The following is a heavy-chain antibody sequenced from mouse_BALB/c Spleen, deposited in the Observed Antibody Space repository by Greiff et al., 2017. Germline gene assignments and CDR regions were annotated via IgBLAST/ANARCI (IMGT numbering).Heavy chain of an antibody. CDR1: GFTFSDYY. Sequence: EVQVVESGGGLVKPGGSLKLSCAASGFTFSDYYMYWVRQTPEKRLEWVATISDGGSYTYYPDSVKGRFTISRDNAKNNLYLQMSSLKSEDTAMYYCAREGGGSYFDYWGQGTTLTVSS. D-gene: IGHD1-1*02. V-gene: IGHV5-4*02. CDR2: ISDGGSYT. CDR3: AREGGGSYFDY. J-gene: IGHJ2*01.